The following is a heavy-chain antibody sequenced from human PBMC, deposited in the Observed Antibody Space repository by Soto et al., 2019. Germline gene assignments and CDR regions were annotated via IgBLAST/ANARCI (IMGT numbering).Heavy chain of an antibody. J-gene: IGHJ4*02. V-gene: IGHV3-74*01. CDR3: AKDGSSGWYGSLDY. D-gene: IGHD6-19*01. CDR1: GFTFSNYW. Sequence: GGSLRLSCAASGFTFSNYWMHWVRQAPGKGLVWVSRISSDGSRTSYADSVKGRFTISRDNAKKTLSLQMNSLRAEDTAVYYCAKDGSSGWYGSLDYWGQGTLVTVSS. CDR2: ISSDGSRT.